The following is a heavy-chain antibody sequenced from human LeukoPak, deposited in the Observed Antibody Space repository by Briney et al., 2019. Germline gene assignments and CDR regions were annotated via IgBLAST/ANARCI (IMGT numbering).Heavy chain of an antibody. CDR1: GFTFSSYA. J-gene: IGHJ4*02. V-gene: IGHV3-23*01. CDR3: GSDSSGYRPRYFDY. D-gene: IGHD3-22*01. Sequence: GGSLRLSCAASGFTFSSYAMSWVRQAPGKGLEWVSAISGSGGSTYYADSVKGRFTISRDNSKHTLYLQMNSLRAEDTAVYCCGSDSSGYRPRYFDYWGQGTLVTVSS. CDR2: ISGSGGST.